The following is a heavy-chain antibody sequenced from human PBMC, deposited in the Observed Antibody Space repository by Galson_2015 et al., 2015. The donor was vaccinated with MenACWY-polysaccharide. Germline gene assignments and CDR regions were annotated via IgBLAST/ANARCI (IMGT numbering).Heavy chain of an antibody. J-gene: IGHJ3*01. Sequence: SLRLSCAASGSRFSNSGMHWVRQAPGKGLEWVAVIQYDGSNKVYADSVKGRFTISRDNSKNTVYLEMNNLRAEDTALYYCTREGSRIVFHAFDPWGQGTMVIVSS. CDR2: IQYDGSNK. D-gene: IGHD3-10*02. V-gene: IGHV3-33*01. CDR3: TREGSRIVFHAFDP. CDR1: GSRFSNSG.